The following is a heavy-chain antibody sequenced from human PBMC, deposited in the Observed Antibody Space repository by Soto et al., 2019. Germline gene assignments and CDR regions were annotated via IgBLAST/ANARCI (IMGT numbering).Heavy chain of an antibody. Sequence: ASVKVSCKASGYTFTSYFMHWVRQAPGQGLEWMGVINPSSGSTSYAQKFQGRVTMTRDTSTSTVYMELRSLRSDDTAVYYCARASWDWNYGYFDYWGQGTLVTVSS. CDR2: INPSSGST. CDR1: GYTFTSYF. V-gene: IGHV1-46*01. J-gene: IGHJ4*02. D-gene: IGHD1-7*01. CDR3: ARASWDWNYGYFDY.